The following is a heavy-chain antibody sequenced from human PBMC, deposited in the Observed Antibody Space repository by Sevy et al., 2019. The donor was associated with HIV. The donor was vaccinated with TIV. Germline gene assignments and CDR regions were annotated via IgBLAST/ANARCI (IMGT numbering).Heavy chain of an antibody. V-gene: IGHV5-51*01. CDR1: GYSFTSYC. CDR2: FCPGDSDI. Sequence: GESLKISCKISGYSFTSYCIGWVRQMTGKGLEWMGIFCPGDSDICYSPSFQGQVTILADKSISTVYLQWRSLKASDTAMYYCTRQGPSDGMDVWGRGTTVTVSS. J-gene: IGHJ6*02. CDR3: TRQGPSDGMDV.